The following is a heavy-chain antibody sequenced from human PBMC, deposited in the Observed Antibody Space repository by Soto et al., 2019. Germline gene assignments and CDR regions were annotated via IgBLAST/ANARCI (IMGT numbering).Heavy chain of an antibody. Sequence: QVQLQESGPGLVKPSETLSLTCTVSGGSISSYYWSWIRQPPGKGLVWIGYIYYSGNTDYNPSLKSRVTVSVDTSKNQFSLKLSSVTAADTAVYYCARSPGGGYFYYMDVWGKGTTVTVSS. CDR2: IYYSGNT. D-gene: IGHD3-10*01. J-gene: IGHJ6*03. V-gene: IGHV4-59*01. CDR1: GGSISSYY. CDR3: ARSPGGGYFYYMDV.